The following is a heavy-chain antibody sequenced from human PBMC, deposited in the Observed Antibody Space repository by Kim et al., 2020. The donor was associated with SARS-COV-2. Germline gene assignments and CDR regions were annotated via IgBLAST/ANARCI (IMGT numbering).Heavy chain of an antibody. D-gene: IGHD2-21*01. CDR3: ARGGYSNFDF. J-gene: IGHJ4*02. V-gene: IGHV3-7*01. CDR2: K. Sequence: KNCVESMKGRFTHSKDKAKNALYLQMNSLRVEDTAVYYCARGGYSNFDFWGQGTLVTVSS.